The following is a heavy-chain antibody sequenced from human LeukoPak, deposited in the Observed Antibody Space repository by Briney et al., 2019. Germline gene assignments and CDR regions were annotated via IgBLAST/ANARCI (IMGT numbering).Heavy chain of an antibody. V-gene: IGHV1-2*02. CDR2: INPNSGGT. CDR3: ARFCSGGSCYTGFDP. Sequence: ASVKVSCKASGYTFTGYYMHWVRQAPGQGLERMGWINPNSGGTNYAQKFQGRVTMTRDTSISTAYMELSRLRSDDTAVYYCARFCSGGSCYTGFDPWGQGTLVTVSS. D-gene: IGHD2-15*01. CDR1: GYTFTGYY. J-gene: IGHJ5*02.